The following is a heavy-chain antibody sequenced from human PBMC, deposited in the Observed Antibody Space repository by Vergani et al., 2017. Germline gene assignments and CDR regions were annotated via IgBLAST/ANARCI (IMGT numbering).Heavy chain of an antibody. Sequence: VQLVESGGGLVQPGGSLRLSCAASGFTVSSNYMSWVRQAPGKGVEWGAVIYSGGSTYYADSVKGRVTISRHNSKNTLYLQMNSLRAEDTDVYYCARGLYGDYGYWGQGTLVTVSS. CDR3: ARGLYGDYGY. V-gene: IGHV3-53*04. D-gene: IGHD4-17*01. CDR2: IYSGGST. CDR1: GFTVSSNY. J-gene: IGHJ4*02.